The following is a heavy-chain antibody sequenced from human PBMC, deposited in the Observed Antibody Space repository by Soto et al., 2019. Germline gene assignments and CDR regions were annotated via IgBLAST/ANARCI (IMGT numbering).Heavy chain of an antibody. Sequence: PSETLSLTCAVSGYSISSGYYWGWIRQPPGKGLEWIGSIYHSGSTYYNPSLKSRVTISVDTSKNQFSLKLSSVTAADTAVYYCATAEYYDFWSGSINWFDPWGQGTLVTVSS. J-gene: IGHJ5*02. CDR3: ATAEYYDFWSGSINWFDP. CDR1: GYSISSGYY. CDR2: IYHSGST. V-gene: IGHV4-38-2*01. D-gene: IGHD3-3*01.